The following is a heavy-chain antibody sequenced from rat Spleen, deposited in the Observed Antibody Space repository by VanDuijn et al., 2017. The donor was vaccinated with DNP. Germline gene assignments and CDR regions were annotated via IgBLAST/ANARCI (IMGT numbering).Heavy chain of an antibody. Sequence: QVQLQQSGAELAKPGSSVKISCKASGYTFTSYAMHGIKQTTGQALEWTRYIAPGSGGTKYNEKFKGRATLTVDKSPSTAYMQLSSLTPVETAVYYCARRSGYGNWFAYWGHGTLVTVSS. V-gene: IGHV1-57*01. J-gene: IGHJ3*01. CDR3: ARRSGYGNWFAY. D-gene: IGHD4-3*01. CDR2: IAPGSGGT. CDR1: GYTFTSYA.